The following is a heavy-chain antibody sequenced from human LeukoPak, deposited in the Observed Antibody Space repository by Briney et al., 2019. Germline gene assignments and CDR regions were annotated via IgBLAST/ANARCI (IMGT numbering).Heavy chain of an antibody. Sequence: GGSLRLSCAASGFAFSRPAMHWLRQAPGKGLEWVGRIRSKPNNYATTYSASVEGRFSISRDDSKSMTFLHMNSLKAEDTAVYYCAKRVFGGVDIWGQGTMVTVSS. CDR2: IRSKPNNYAT. CDR3: AKRVFGGVDI. CDR1: GFAFSRPA. D-gene: IGHD3-16*01. V-gene: IGHV3-73*01. J-gene: IGHJ3*02.